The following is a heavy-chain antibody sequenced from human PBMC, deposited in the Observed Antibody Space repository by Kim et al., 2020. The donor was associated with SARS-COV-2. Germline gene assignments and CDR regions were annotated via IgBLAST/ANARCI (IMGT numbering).Heavy chain of an antibody. CDR3: AREGWRPAGTVDFQH. V-gene: IGHV3-33*01. D-gene: IGHD1-7*01. J-gene: IGHJ1*01. CDR1: GFTFSSYG. CDR2: IWYDGSNK. Sequence: GGSLRLSCAASGFTFSSYGMHWVRQAPGKGLEWVAVIWYDGSNKYYADSVKGRFTISRDNSKNTLYLQMNSLRAEDTAVYYCAREGWRPAGTVDFQHWGQGTLVRVSS.